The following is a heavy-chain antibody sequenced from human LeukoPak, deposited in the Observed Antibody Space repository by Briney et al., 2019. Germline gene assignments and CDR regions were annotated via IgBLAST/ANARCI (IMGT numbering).Heavy chain of an antibody. CDR3: AKGPAYCGGDCYSGYFDY. J-gene: IGHJ4*02. V-gene: IGHV3-30*02. Sequence: PGGSLRLSCAASGFTFSSYGMHWVRQAPGKGLEWVAFIRYDGSNKYYADSVKGRFTISRDNSKNTLYLQMNSLSAEDTAVCYCAKGPAYCGGDCYSGYFDYWGQGTLVTVSS. CDR1: GFTFSSYG. CDR2: IRYDGSNK. D-gene: IGHD2-21*02.